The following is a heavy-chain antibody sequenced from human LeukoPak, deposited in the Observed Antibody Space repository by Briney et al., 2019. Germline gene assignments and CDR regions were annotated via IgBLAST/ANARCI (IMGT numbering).Heavy chain of an antibody. CDR1: GFTFSSYE. CDR2: ISSSGSTI. CDR3: ARDTGDSGSYLPN. J-gene: IGHJ4*02. Sequence: GGSLRLSCAASGFTFSSYEMNWVRQAPGKGLEWVSYISSSGSTIYYADSVQGRFTISRDNAKNTLYLQMNSLRAEDTAVYYCARDTGDSGSYLPNWGQGTLVTVSS. V-gene: IGHV3-48*03. D-gene: IGHD1-26*01.